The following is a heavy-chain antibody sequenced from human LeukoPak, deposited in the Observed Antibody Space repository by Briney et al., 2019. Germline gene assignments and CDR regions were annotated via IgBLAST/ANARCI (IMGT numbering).Heavy chain of an antibody. CDR1: GFTLSSNY. Sequence: GGSLRLSCAASGFTLSSNYMSWVRQAPGKGLEWVSVIYSGGSTYYSDSVKGRFTISRDNSKNTLYLQMNSLRAEDTAVYYCARELGSGSFDYWGQGTLVTVSS. D-gene: IGHD6-19*01. J-gene: IGHJ4*02. CDR2: IYSGGST. CDR3: ARELGSGSFDY. V-gene: IGHV3-53*01.